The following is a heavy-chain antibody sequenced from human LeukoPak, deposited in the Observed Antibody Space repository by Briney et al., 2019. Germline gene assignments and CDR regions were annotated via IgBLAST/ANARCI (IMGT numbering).Heavy chain of an antibody. Sequence: GASVKVSCKASGYTFNTYGIIWGRQAPGQGLEWRGWISAYNGDTTYEQKLQGRVTLTTDASTSTAYMELRSLRSDDPAVYYCARESTGGSLEIVSWGQGTLVTVSS. CDR3: ARESTGGSLEIVS. V-gene: IGHV1-18*01. CDR2: ISAYNGDT. D-gene: IGHD2-8*02. CDR1: GYTFNTYG. J-gene: IGHJ4*02.